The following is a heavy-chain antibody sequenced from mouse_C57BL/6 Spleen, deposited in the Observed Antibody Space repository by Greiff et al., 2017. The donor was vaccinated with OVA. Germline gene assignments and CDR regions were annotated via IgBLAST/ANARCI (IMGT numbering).Heavy chain of an antibody. CDR3: ARGWVNYSNYFDY. D-gene: IGHD2-5*01. CDR1: GYAFSSYW. CDR2: IYPGDGDT. V-gene: IGHV1-80*01. J-gene: IGHJ2*01. Sequence: QVQLQQSGAELVKPGASVKISCKASGYAFSSYWMNWVKPGKGLEWIGQIYPGDGDTNYNGKFKGKATLTADKSSSTAYMQLSSLTSEDSAVYFCARGWVNYSNYFDYWGQGTTLTVSS.